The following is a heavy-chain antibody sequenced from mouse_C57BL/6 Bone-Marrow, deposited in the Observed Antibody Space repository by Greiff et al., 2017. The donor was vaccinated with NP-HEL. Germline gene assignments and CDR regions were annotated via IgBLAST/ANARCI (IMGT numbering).Heavy chain of an antibody. D-gene: IGHD1-1*01. CDR3: AIEDRRGSSYDWYFDV. V-gene: IGHV1-74*01. J-gene: IGHJ1*03. CDR2: IHPSDSDT. Sequence: VQLQQPGAELVKPGASVKVSCKASGYTFTSYWMNWVKQRPGQGLEWIGRIHPSDSDTNYNQPFTGKATLTVDKSSSTAYMQLSSLTSEDSAVYDCAIEDRRGSSYDWYFDVWGTGTTVTVSS. CDR1: GYTFTSYW.